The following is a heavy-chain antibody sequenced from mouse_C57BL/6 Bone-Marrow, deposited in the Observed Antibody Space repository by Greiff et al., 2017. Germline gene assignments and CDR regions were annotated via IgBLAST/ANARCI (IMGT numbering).Heavy chain of an antibody. CDR1: GYTFTNYW. J-gene: IGHJ4*01. V-gene: IGHV1-64*01. CDR3: ARSNDYDDYTMDG. CDR2: MHPNGGSP. Sequence: VQLQQPGAELVKPGASVKLSCKASGYTFTNYWMHWVKQRPGQGLEWIGMMHPNGGSPDYDEKFKSEATLSVAKSTRTAYMELSSLTSEDSAVYYDARSNDYDDYTMDGWGQGTSVTVSS. D-gene: IGHD2-4*01.